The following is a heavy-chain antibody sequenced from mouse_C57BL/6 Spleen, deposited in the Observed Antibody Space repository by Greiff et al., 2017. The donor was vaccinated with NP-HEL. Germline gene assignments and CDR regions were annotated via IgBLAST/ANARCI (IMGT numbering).Heavy chain of an antibody. V-gene: IGHV1-84*01. CDR2: IYPGSGNT. J-gene: IGHJ2*01. Sequence: QVQLQQSGPELVKPGASVKISCKASGYTFTDYYINWVKQRPGPGLEWIGWIYPGSGNTKYNEKFKGKATLTVDTSSSTAYMQLSSLTSEDSAVYFCARGGHYGPDGYFDYWGQGTTLTVSS. D-gene: IGHD1-1*02. CDR3: ARGGHYGPDGYFDY. CDR1: GYTFTDYY.